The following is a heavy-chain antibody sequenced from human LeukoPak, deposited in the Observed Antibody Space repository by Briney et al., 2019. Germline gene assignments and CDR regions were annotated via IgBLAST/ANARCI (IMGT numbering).Heavy chain of an antibody. CDR1: RGSISGSIRSYY. CDR2: ISSSGSV. Sequence: SETLSLTCTVSRGSISGSIRSYYWSWLRQPPGKGLERIGYISSSGSVNDNPSLRSRVTISVDTSKNQFFLNLSSVSAADTAVYYCARIPLGYSGAYYFNYWGQGTLVTVSP. J-gene: IGHJ4*02. CDR3: ARIPLGYSGAYYFNY. V-gene: IGHV4-4*09. D-gene: IGHD5-12*01.